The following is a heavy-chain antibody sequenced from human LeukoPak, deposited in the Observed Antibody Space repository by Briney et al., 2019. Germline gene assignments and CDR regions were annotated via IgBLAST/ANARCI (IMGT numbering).Heavy chain of an antibody. CDR3: AKDLGYSYGWVDY. D-gene: IGHD5-18*01. CDR1: GFSFHTHA. J-gene: IGHJ4*02. V-gene: IGHV3-23*01. Sequence: GGSLRLSCTASGFSFHTHAMSWVRQAPGKGLEWVSTISGNGAQTFSAGSVKGRFTISRDNSRTTLYLQMNNLRAEDTTLYYCAKDLGYSYGWVDYWGQGILVTVSS. CDR2: ISGNGAQT.